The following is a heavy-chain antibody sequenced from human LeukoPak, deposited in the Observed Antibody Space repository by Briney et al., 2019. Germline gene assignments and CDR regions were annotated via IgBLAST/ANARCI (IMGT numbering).Heavy chain of an antibody. CDR2: TYYRSKWYN. Sequence: SQTLSLTCAISGDSVSSNSAAWNWIRQSPSRGLEWLGRTYYRSKWYNDYAVSVKSRITINPDTSKNQFSLKLSSVTAADTAVYYCARAPKRLRFAFDYWGQGTLVTVSS. CDR1: GDSVSSNSAA. V-gene: IGHV6-1*01. D-gene: IGHD3-3*01. J-gene: IGHJ4*02. CDR3: ARAPKRLRFAFDY.